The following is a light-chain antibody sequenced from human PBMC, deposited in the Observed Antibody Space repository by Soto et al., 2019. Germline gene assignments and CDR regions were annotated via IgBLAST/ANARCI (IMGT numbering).Light chain of an antibody. CDR3: QQLYSYPRT. J-gene: IGKJ1*01. Sequence: DIQMTQSPSSLSASVGDRVTITCRASQSISSYLNWYQQKPGKAPKLLIYAASSLQSGVPSRFSGSGSGTDFTLTISSLQPEDFATYYCQQLYSYPRTFGPGTKVDIK. CDR2: AAS. CDR1: QSISSY. V-gene: IGKV1-39*01.